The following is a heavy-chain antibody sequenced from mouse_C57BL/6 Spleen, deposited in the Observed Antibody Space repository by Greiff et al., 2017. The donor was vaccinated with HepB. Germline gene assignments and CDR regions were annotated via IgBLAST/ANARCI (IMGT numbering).Heavy chain of an antibody. J-gene: IGHJ2*01. Sequence: QVQLQQPGAELVKPGASVKLSCKASGYTFTSYWMRWVKQRPGQGLEWIGMIHPNSGSTNYNEKFKSKATLTVDKSSSTAYMQLSSLTSEDSAVYYCARGRGNYDLDYWGQGTTLTVSS. CDR2: IHPNSGST. CDR1: GYTFTSYW. V-gene: IGHV1-64*01. D-gene: IGHD2-1*01. CDR3: ARGRGNYDLDY.